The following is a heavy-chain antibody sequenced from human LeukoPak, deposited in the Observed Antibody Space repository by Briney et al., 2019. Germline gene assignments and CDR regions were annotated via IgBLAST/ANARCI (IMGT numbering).Heavy chain of an antibody. CDR1: GYTFTSYG. J-gene: IGHJ4*02. V-gene: IGHV1-18*01. CDR3: ARDAHSSSWFDFDY. CDR2: ISAYNGNT. D-gene: IGHD6-13*01. Sequence: ASVKVSCKASGYTFTSYGISWVRQAPGQGLEWMGWISAYNGNTNYAQKLQGRVTMTTDTSTSTAYMELRSLRSEDTAVYYCARDAHSSSWFDFDYWGQGTLVTVSS.